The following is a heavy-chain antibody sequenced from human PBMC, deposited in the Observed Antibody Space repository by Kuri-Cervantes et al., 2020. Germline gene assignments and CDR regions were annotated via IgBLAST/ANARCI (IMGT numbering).Heavy chain of an antibody. Sequence: GESLKISCAASGFTFSSYGMHWVRQAPGKGLEWVSYISSSGSTIYYADSVKGRFTISRDNAKNSLYLQMDSLRAEDTAVYYCARATVTTDYWGQGTLVTVSS. CDR1: GFTFSSYG. CDR2: ISSSGSTI. V-gene: IGHV3-48*04. J-gene: IGHJ4*02. CDR3: ARATVTTDY. D-gene: IGHD4-17*01.